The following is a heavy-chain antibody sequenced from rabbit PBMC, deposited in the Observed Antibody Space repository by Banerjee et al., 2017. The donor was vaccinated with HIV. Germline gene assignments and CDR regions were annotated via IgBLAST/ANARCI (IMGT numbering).Heavy chain of an antibody. CDR3: ARGGITTTYPYGGMNL. V-gene: IGHV1S40*01. CDR2: IDVGKSGCT. J-gene: IGHJ6*01. Sequence: WVRQAPGKGLEWIACIDVGKSGCTYYASWAKGRFTISETSSTTVTLQMTSLTAADTATYFCARGGITTTYPYGGMNLWGQGTLVTVS. D-gene: IGHD2-1*01.